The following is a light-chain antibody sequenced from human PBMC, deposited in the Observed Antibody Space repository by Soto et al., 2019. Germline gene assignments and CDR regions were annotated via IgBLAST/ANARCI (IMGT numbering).Light chain of an antibody. V-gene: IGKV3-20*01. CDR2: GAS. CDR3: HQYGSLHHPIT. J-gene: IGKJ5*01. CDR1: QSVTSTY. Sequence: EIVLTQSPGTVSLSPGDRATLSCWASQSVTSTYLAWYQKKPGQAPRLLIYGASFRATGIPDRFTGSGSGTDFTLTISRLEPEDFAVYYCHQYGSLHHPITFGQGTRLEIK.